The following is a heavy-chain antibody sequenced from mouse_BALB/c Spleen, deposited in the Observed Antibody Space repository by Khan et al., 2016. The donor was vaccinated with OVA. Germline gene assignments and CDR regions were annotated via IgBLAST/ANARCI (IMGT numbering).Heavy chain of an antibody. CDR3: ESIKKIVATDFDY. CDR1: GYTFTSYW. J-gene: IGHJ2*01. V-gene: IGHV1S81*02. D-gene: IGHD1-1*01. CDR2: TNPTNGRT. Sequence: QVQLQQSGAELVKAGASVKMSCKASGYTFTSYWMHWVKQRLGQGLEWFAETNPTNGRTYYNEKFKSKATLTVDNSSSTAYMLLSGPTFEDSAVYYSESIKKIVATDFDYWGQGTTLTVSS.